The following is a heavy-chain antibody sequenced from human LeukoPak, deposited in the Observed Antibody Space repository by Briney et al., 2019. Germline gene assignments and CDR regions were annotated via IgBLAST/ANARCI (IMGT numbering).Heavy chain of an antibody. D-gene: IGHD6-19*01. J-gene: IGHJ6*02. V-gene: IGHV3-48*04. CDR2: ISSSSSTI. CDR3: AREGIAVAGTYYYYGMDV. CDR1: GFTFSSYS. Sequence: GGSLRLSCAASGFTFSSYSMNWVRQAPGKGLEWVSYISSSSSTIYYADSVKGRFTISRDNAKNSLYLQMNSLRAEDTAVYYCAREGIAVAGTYYYYGMDVWGQGTTVTVSS.